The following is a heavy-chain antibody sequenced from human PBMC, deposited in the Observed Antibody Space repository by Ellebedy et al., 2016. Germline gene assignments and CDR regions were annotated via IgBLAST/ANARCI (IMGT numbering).Heavy chain of an antibody. V-gene: IGHV3-21*01. CDR1: GFTFSSYW. CDR3: ARAGWITMIVGPLGY. J-gene: IGHJ4*02. CDR2: ISSSSSYI. D-gene: IGHD3-22*01. Sequence: GGSLRLSXAASGFTFSSYWMSWVRQAPGKGLEWVSSISSSSSYIYYADSVKGRFTISRDNAKNSLYLQMNSLRAEDTAVYYCARAGWITMIVGPLGYWGQGTLVTVSS.